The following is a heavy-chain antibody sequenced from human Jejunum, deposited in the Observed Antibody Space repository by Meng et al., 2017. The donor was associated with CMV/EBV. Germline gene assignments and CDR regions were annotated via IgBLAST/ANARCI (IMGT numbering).Heavy chain of an antibody. J-gene: IGHJ4*02. CDR2: IHPHSGAA. V-gene: IGHV1-2*02. CDR3: ASDNGGNYFDT. D-gene: IGHD3-16*01. Sequence: QVQLVQSGAEMKKPXXSVKVSCKASGYTFTGYYIHWVRQAPGQGLEWMGWIHPHSGAATDAQNYLGRVTMTSDTSITTAYMELTSLQSDDTDVFYCASDNGGNYFDTWGQGTLGTVSS. CDR1: GYTFTGYY.